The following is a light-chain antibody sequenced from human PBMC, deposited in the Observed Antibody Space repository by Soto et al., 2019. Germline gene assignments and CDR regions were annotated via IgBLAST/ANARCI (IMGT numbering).Light chain of an antibody. J-gene: IGKJ1*01. CDR2: DAS. Sequence: DIQMTQSPSTLSGSVGDRVTITCRASQTISSWLAWYQQKPGKAPKVLIYDASSLESGVPSRFSGSESGTEFTLTISSLQPDDIATYYCQQYTENSGTFGQGTKVDI. CDR1: QTISSW. CDR3: QQYTENSGT. V-gene: IGKV1-5*01.